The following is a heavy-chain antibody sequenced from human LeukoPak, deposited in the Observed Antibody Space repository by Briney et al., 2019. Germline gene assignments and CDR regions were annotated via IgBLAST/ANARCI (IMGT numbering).Heavy chain of an antibody. D-gene: IGHD3-10*01. J-gene: IGHJ5*02. Sequence: GGSLRLSCEASGFTFSSNSMNWVRQAPGKGLEWVSSISRSSSYIYYADSVKGRFTISRDNARNSLYLQMNSLRAEDTAVYYCAKDLMRDRWFGESWGQGTLVTVSS. CDR3: AKDLMRDRWFGES. CDR2: ISRSSSYI. V-gene: IGHV3-21*01. CDR1: GFTFSSNS.